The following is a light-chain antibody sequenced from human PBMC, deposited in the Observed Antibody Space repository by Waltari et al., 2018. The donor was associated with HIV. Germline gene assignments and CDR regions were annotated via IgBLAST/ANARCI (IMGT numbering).Light chain of an antibody. CDR1: SSNIGAGYD. J-gene: IGLJ1*01. CDR3: QSYDSGLSAYV. CDR2: GNT. V-gene: IGLV1-40*01. Sequence: QRVTISCTGSSSNIGAGYDVHWFQQLPGTAPKLLIYGNTNRPSGVPDRFSGSKSGTSASLAITGLQAEDEGDYYCQSYDSGLSAYVFGTGTKVTVL.